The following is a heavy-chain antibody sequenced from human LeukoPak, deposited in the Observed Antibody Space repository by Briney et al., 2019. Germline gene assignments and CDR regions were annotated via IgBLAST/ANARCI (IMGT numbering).Heavy chain of an antibody. CDR2: ISSTNNYI. D-gene: IGHD1-26*01. J-gene: IGHJ4*02. Sequence: GGSLRLSCAASGFNFSSYNMNWVRQAPGKGPEWVSSISSTNNYIYYADSVKGRFTISRDNSKNTLYLQMNSLRAEDTAVYYCARDEQGATTSFYFDYWGQGTLVTVSS. CDR1: GFNFSSYN. CDR3: ARDEQGATTSFYFDY. V-gene: IGHV3-21*01.